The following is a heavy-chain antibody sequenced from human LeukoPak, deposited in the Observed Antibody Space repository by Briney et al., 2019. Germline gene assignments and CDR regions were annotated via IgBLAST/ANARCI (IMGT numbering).Heavy chain of an antibody. D-gene: IGHD2-2*01. CDR3: AKTPDCSSTSCYRAGWYYYYYYGMDV. CDR1: GFTFSSYA. J-gene: IGHJ6*02. CDR2: ISGSGGST. Sequence: GGSLRLSCAASGFTFSSYAMSWVRQAPGKGLEWVSAISGSGGSTYYADSVKGRFTISRDNSKNTLYLQMNSLRAEDTAVYYCAKTPDCSSTSCYRAGWYYYYYYGMDVWGQGTTVTVSS. V-gene: IGHV3-23*01.